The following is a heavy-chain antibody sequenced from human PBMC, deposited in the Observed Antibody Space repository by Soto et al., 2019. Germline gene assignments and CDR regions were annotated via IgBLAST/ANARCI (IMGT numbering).Heavy chain of an antibody. V-gene: IGHV1-8*01. CDR2: MNPNSGNT. D-gene: IGHD3-3*01. CDR1: GYTFTSYD. Sequence: VQLVQSGAEVKKPGASVKVSCKASGYTFTSYDINWVRQATGQGLEWMGWMNPNSGNTGYAQKFQGRVTMTRNTSISTAYMELSSLRSEDTAVYYCARAPFEDYDFWSGYYAFDIWGQGTMVTVSS. J-gene: IGHJ3*02. CDR3: ARAPFEDYDFWSGYYAFDI.